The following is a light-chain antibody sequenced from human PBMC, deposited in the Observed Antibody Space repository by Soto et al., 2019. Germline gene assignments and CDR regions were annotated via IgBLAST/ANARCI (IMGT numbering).Light chain of an antibody. CDR3: QRYCSSPPWT. CDR2: GAS. J-gene: IGKJ1*01. CDR1: QSVSSSY. Sequence: EIVLTQSPGTLSLSPGERATLSCRASQSVSSSYLDWYQQKPGKAPRLLIYGASSRATGIPDRFSGSGSGTDFTLTISSLEPEDFAVYYCQRYCSSPPWTFGQGTKVDIK. V-gene: IGKV3-20*01.